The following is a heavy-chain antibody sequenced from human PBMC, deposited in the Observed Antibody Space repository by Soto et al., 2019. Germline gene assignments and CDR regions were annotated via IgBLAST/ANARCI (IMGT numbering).Heavy chain of an antibody. V-gene: IGHV1-69*01. CDR3: ARVPRAGSAYYYYGMDV. Sequence: QVQLVQSGAEVKKPGSSVKVSCKASGGTFSSYAISWVRQAPGQGLEWMGGIIPIFGTANYAQKFQGRVTITADESTSTAYMELSSLRFEDTAVYYCARVPRAGSAYYYYGMDVWGQGTTVTVSS. J-gene: IGHJ6*02. CDR1: GGTFSSYA. CDR2: IIPIFGTA. D-gene: IGHD1-1*01.